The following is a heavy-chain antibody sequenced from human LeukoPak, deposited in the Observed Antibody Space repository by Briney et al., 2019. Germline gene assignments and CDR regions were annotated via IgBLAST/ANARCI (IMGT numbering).Heavy chain of an antibody. J-gene: IGHJ4*02. CDR1: GFTFSSYE. Sequence: GGSLRLSCAASGFTFSSYEMNWVRQAPGKGLEWVSYISSSGSSIYYADSVKGRFTISRDNAKNSLYLQMNSLRAEDTAVYYCARYSSSWYRDQDYWGQGTLVTVSS. CDR3: ARYSSSWYRDQDY. CDR2: ISSSGSSI. V-gene: IGHV3-48*03. D-gene: IGHD6-13*01.